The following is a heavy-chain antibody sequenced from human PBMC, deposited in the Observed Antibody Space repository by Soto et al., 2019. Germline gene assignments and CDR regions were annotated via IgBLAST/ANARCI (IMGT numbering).Heavy chain of an antibody. D-gene: IGHD3-3*01. V-gene: IGHV3-23*01. CDR1: GFNFISYA. CDR2: ISGSGGST. J-gene: IGHJ3*02. CDR3: AKVLDFWSGYYSAFDI. Sequence: PGGSLRLSCTASGFNFISYAMSWVRQAPGKGLEWVSAISGSGGSTYYADSVKGRFTISRDNSKNTLYLQMNSLRAEDTAVYYCAKVLDFWSGYYSAFDIWGQGTMVTVSS.